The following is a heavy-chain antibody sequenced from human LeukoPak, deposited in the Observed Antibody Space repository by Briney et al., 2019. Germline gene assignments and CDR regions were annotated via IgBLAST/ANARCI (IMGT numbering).Heavy chain of an antibody. CDR3: ARALIAVADPPFDY. CDR1: GYTFTGYY. V-gene: IGHV1-2*02. J-gene: IGHJ4*02. CDR2: INPNSGGT. D-gene: IGHD6-19*01. Sequence: ASVTVSCKASGYTFTGYYMHWVRQAPGQGLEWMGWINPNSGGTNYAQKFQGRVTMTRDTSISTAYMELSRLRSDDTAVYYCARALIAVADPPFDYWGQGTLVTVSS.